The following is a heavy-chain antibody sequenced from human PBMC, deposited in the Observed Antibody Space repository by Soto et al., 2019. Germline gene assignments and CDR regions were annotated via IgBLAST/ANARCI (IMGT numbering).Heavy chain of an antibody. V-gene: IGHV1-8*01. CDR3: ARGGGALITIFWSGYYTSPYYYGMDV. J-gene: IGHJ6*02. Sequence: ASVKVACKASAYTFTSYDINWVRQATGQGLEWMGWMNPNSGNTGYAQKFQGRVTMTRNTSISTAYMGLSSLRSEDTAVYYCARGGGALITIFWSGYYTSPYYYGMDVWGQGSTVTVSS. CDR1: AYTFTSYD. CDR2: MNPNSGNT. D-gene: IGHD3-3*01.